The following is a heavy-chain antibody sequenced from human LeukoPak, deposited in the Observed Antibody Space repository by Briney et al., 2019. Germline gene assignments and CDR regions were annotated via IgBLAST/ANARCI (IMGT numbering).Heavy chain of an antibody. CDR2: IIPILGIA. CDR1: GGTFSSYA. CDR3: ARALNYDFWTYYFDY. D-gene: IGHD3-3*01. Sequence: SVKVSCKASGGTFSSYAISWVRQAPGQGLEWMGRIIPILGIANYAQKFQGRVTITADKSTSTAYMELSSLRSEDTAVYYCARALNYDFWTYYFDYWGQGTLVTVSS. V-gene: IGHV1-69*04. J-gene: IGHJ4*02.